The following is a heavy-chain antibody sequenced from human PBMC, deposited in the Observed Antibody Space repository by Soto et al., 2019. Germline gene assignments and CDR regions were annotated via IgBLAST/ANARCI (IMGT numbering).Heavy chain of an antibody. J-gene: IGHJ6*02. CDR3: ARAPHYYDSSGYYLRYYYYYGMDV. V-gene: IGHV4-34*01. CDR2: INHSGST. CDR1: GDSISSYY. Sequence: SLTCTVSGDSISSYYWSWIRQPPGEGLEWIGEINHSGSTNYNPSLKSRVTISVDTSKNQFSLKLSSVTAADTAVYYCARAPHYYDSSGYYLRYYYYYGMDVWGQGTTVTVSS. D-gene: IGHD3-22*01.